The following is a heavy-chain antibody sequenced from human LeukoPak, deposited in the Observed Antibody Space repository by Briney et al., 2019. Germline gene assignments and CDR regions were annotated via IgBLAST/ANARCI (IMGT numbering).Heavy chain of an antibody. Sequence: SETLSLTCAVYGGSFSGYYWSWIRQPPGKGLEWIGEINHSGSTNYNPSLKSRVTISVDTSKNQFSLKLSSVTAADTAVYYCASGPWSSGWYGDYWGQGTLVTVSS. V-gene: IGHV4-34*01. J-gene: IGHJ4*02. D-gene: IGHD6-19*01. CDR3: ASGPWSSGWYGDY. CDR2: INHSGST. CDR1: GGSFSGYY.